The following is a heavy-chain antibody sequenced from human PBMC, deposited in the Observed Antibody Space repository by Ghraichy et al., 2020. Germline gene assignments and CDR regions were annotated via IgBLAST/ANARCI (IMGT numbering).Heavy chain of an antibody. V-gene: IGHV1-18*01. CDR2: ISADNGNT. CDR3: ARDYGSSWPGPYYFDY. D-gene: IGHD6-13*01. Sequence: ASVKVSCKASGYTFTSYGITWVRQAPGQGLEWMGWISADNGNTNYVQKLQGRVTMTTDTSTSTAYMELRSLRSDDTAVYYCARDYGSSWPGPYYFDYWGQGTLVTVSS. CDR1: GYTFTSYG. J-gene: IGHJ4*02.